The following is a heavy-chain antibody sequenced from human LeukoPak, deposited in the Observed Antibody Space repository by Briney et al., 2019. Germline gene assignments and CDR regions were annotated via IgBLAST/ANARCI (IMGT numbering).Heavy chain of an antibody. CDR1: GFTFSSYG. Sequence: GGSLRLSCAASGFTFSSYGMSWVRQAPGRGLKWVSDISASGGSTYYADSVKGRFTISRDNSKKTLHLQMNSLRAEDTAIYYCAKASSAGDSSSWNYWGQGILVTVSS. J-gene: IGHJ4*02. CDR2: ISASGGST. D-gene: IGHD6-13*01. CDR3: AKASSAGDSSSWNY. V-gene: IGHV3-23*01.